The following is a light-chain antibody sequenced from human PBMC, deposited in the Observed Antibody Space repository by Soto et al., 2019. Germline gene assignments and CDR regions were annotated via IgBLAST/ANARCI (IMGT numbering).Light chain of an antibody. V-gene: IGKV3-15*01. J-gene: IGKJ2*01. CDR1: QSVSSN. CDR3: QQYNNWPPYT. Sequence: EILMTQSPATLSVSPGERATLSCRASQSVSSNLAWYQQKPGQAPRLLIYGASTRATGIPARFSGSGSGTDFTLTVSSLQSEDFAVYYCQQYNNWPPYTFGQGTKVDIK. CDR2: GAS.